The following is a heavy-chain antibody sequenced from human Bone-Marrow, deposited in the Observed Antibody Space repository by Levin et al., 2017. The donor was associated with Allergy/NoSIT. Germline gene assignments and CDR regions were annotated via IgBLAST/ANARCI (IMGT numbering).Heavy chain of an antibody. CDR3: ARRDYYYGLDV. CDR1: GFTFRPYT. CDR2: INSDGTIT. Sequence: GESLKISCTASGFTFRPYTMHWVRQVPGKGLLWVSYINSDGTITHYEDSVKGRFTISRDNAKNMVYLQMSSLRAEDTAVYYCARRDYYYGLDVWGQGTTVIVSS. V-gene: IGHV3-74*01. J-gene: IGHJ6*02.